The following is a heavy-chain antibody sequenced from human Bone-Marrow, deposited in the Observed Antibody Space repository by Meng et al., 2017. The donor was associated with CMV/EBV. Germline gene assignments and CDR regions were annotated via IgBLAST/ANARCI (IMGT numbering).Heavy chain of an antibody. J-gene: IGHJ6*02. CDR1: GGSISSATYY. V-gene: IGHV4-39*07. CDR2: IFYTGNT. D-gene: IGHD3-3*01. Sequence: GSLRLSCTVSGGSISSATYYWGWIRQAPGKGLDWIGSIFYTGNTDYNPSLKSRLIMSVDTSTNQFFLTLISVTAADTAVYYCVKETFFGGGYYGMDVWGQGAPVTVSS. CDR3: VKETFFGGGYYGMDV.